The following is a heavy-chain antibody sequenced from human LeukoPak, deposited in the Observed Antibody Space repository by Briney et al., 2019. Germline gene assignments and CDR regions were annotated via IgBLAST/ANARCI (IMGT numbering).Heavy chain of an antibody. Sequence: GGSLRLSCAASGFTFDDYGMSWARQAPGKGLEWVSGINWNGGSTGYADSVKGRFTISRDNAKNSLYLQMNSLRAEDTALYHCARDLDYGLDYWGQGTLVTVSS. CDR2: INWNGGST. J-gene: IGHJ4*02. D-gene: IGHD4-17*01. V-gene: IGHV3-20*01. CDR3: ARDLDYGLDY. CDR1: GFTFDDYG.